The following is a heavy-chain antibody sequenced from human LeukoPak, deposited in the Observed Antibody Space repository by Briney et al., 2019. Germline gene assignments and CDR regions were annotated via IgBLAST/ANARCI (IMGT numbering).Heavy chain of an antibody. V-gene: IGHV3-30-3*01. Sequence: GRSLRLSCAASGFTFSSYAMHWVRQAPGKGLEWVAVISYDGSNKYYADSVKGRFTISRDNSKNTLYLQMNSLRAEDTAVYYCARDPTSYDILTGYYTDYWGQGTLVTVSS. J-gene: IGHJ4*02. D-gene: IGHD3-9*01. CDR1: GFTFSSYA. CDR2: ISYDGSNK. CDR3: ARDPTSYDILTGYYTDY.